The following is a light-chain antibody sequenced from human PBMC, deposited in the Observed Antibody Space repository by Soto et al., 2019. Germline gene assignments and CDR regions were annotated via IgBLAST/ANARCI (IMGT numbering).Light chain of an antibody. CDR3: LQDYNYPRT. Sequence: AIQMTQSPSSLSASVGDRVTITCRARQDIRNELAWYQHNPGKAPKLLIYAASYLQGGVPSRFRGAGSGTDFTLTISSLQPEDFATYYCLQDYNYPRTFGQGTKVEIK. V-gene: IGKV1-6*01. J-gene: IGKJ1*01. CDR2: AAS. CDR1: QDIRNE.